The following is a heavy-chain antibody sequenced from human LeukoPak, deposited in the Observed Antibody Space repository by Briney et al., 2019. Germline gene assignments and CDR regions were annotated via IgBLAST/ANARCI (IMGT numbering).Heavy chain of an antibody. CDR1: GFTFSDYY. D-gene: IGHD2-2*02. V-gene: IGHV3-11*04. J-gene: IGHJ4*02. CDR3: ARDRDGYCSSTSCYTIDY. Sequence: GSLRLSCAASGFTFSDYYMSWIRQAPGKGLEWVSYISSSGSTIYHADSVKGRFTISRDNAKNSLYLQMNSLRAEDTAVYYCARDRDGYCSSTSCYTIDYWGQGTLVTVSS. CDR2: ISSSGSTI.